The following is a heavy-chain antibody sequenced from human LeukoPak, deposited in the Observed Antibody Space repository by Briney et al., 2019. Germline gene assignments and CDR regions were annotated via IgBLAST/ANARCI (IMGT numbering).Heavy chain of an antibody. CDR1: GFTFSFYM. Sequence: PGGSLRLSCTASGFTFSFYMMNWVRQAPGKGLEWVSSISTSSSHIYYADSLKGRFTVSRDNAKNSLYLQMNNLRAEDTEVYYCARDDNWNDKPFDLWGPGTLVTVSS. J-gene: IGHJ4*02. CDR2: ISTSSSHI. D-gene: IGHD1-20*01. CDR3: ARDDNWNDKPFDL. V-gene: IGHV3-21*01.